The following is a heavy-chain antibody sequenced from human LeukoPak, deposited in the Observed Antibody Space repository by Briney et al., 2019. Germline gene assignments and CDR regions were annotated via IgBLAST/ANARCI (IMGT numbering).Heavy chain of an antibody. CDR2: ISTSGST. Sequence: PSETLSLTCTVSGGSISSYYWSWIRQPPGKGLEWIGRISTSGSTNYNPSLKSRVTMSVDTSKNQFSLKLSSVTAADTALYYCARGIWEMATIPYWYFDIWGRGILVTVSS. V-gene: IGHV4-4*07. CDR1: GGSISSYY. CDR3: ARGIWEMATIPYWYFDI. J-gene: IGHJ2*01. D-gene: IGHD5-24*01.